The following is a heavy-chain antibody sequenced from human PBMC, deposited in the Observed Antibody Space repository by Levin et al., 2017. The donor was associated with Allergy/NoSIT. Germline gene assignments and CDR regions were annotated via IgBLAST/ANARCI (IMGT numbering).Heavy chain of an antibody. D-gene: IGHD3-3*01. CDR3: ARVEYYDFWNTPFGMDV. CDR2: ISSSSSTI. CDR1: GFTFSSYS. J-gene: IGHJ6*02. V-gene: IGHV3-48*02. Sequence: GGSLRLSCAASGFTFSSYSMNWVRQAPGKGLEWVSYISSSSSTIYYADSVKGRFTISRDNAKNSLYLQMNSLRDEDTAVYYCARVEYYDFWNTPFGMDVWGQGTTVTVSS.